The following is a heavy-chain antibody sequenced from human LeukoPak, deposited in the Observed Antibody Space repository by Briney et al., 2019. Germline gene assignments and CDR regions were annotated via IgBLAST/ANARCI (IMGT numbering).Heavy chain of an antibody. CDR3: AKYGSGSNFDY. D-gene: IGHD3-10*01. CDR2: INQDGSEK. Sequence: PGGSLRLSCAASGFTFSSYWMSWVRQAPGKGLEWVANINQDGSEKFYVDAVKGRFTISRESAKNSLYLQMNSLRAEDTAVYYCAKYGSGSNFDYWGQGILVTVSS. V-gene: IGHV3-7*02. CDR1: GFTFSSYW. J-gene: IGHJ4*02.